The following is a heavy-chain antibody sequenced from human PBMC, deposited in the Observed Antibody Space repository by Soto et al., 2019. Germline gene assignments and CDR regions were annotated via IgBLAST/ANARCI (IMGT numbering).Heavy chain of an antibody. J-gene: IGHJ3*02. D-gene: IGHD4-17*01. CDR2: TYSGGPT. Sequence: EVQLVQSGGDLVQPGGSLRLSCAASGLSVSGDYMTWVRQAPGKGLEWVSMTYSGGPTDYADSVKGRFTISVDKSKNTLYLQMHSLRVEDTAVYYCARDYGDYGLVFDIWGQGTMVTVSS. CDR3: ARDYGDYGLVFDI. V-gene: IGHV3-53*01. CDR1: GLSVSGDY.